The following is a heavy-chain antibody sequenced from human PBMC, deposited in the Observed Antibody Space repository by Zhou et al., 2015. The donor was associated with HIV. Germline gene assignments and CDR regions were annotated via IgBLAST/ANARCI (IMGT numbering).Heavy chain of an antibody. J-gene: IGHJ6*02. CDR1: GGTFSSYA. D-gene: IGHD3-10*01. CDR3: ARPITMVRGVPLNYYYYYGMDV. CDR2: IIPIFGTA. Sequence: QVQLVQSGAEVKKPGASVKVSCKASGGTFSSYAISWVRQAPGQGLEWMGGIIPIFGTANYAQKFQGRVTITADESTSTAYMELSSLRSEDTAVYYCARPITMVRGVPLNYYYYYGMDVWGQGTTVTVSS. V-gene: IGHV1-69*01.